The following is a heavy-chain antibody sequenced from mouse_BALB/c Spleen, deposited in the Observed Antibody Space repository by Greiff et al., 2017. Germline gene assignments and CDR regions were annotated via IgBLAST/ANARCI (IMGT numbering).Heavy chain of an antibody. CDR2: IWGDGST. D-gene: IGHD2-1*01. Sequence: VMLVESGPGLVAPSQSLSITCTVSGFSLTGYGVNWVRQPPGKGLEWLGMIWGDGSTDYNSALKSRLSISKDNSKSQVFLKMNSLQTDDTARYYCARDPHYGNYSYAMDYWGQGTSVTVSS. CDR3: ARDPHYGNYSYAMDY. CDR1: GFSLTGYG. V-gene: IGHV2-6-7*01. J-gene: IGHJ4*01.